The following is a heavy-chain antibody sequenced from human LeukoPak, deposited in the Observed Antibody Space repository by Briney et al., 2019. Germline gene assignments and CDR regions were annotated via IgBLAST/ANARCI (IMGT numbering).Heavy chain of an antibody. CDR3: ARHDRLAAAGLNWFDP. CDR1: DGSITTNDYY. J-gene: IGHJ5*02. Sequence: PSETLSLTCSVSDGSITTNDYYWGWIRQPPGKGLEWIGSISYSGSTYYNPSLRSRVTISVDTSKNQLSLNLSSVTAADTAIYYCARHDRLAAAGLNWFDPWGQGTLVTVSS. D-gene: IGHD6-13*01. CDR2: ISYSGST. V-gene: IGHV4-39*01.